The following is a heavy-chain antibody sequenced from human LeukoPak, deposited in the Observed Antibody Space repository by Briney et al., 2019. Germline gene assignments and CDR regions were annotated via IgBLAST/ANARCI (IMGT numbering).Heavy chain of an antibody. D-gene: IGHD2-8*02. CDR1: GYSFTSYW. CDR2: IYPGDSDT. V-gene: IGHV5-51*01. J-gene: IGHJ3*02. CDR3: ARHRCTGALCAFDI. Sequence: GESLKISCKGSGYSFTSYWLGWVRQMTGEGLEWMGIIYPGDSDTRYSPSFQGQVTISADKSISTAYLQWSSLKASDTAMYYCARHRCTGALCAFDIWGQGTMVTVSS.